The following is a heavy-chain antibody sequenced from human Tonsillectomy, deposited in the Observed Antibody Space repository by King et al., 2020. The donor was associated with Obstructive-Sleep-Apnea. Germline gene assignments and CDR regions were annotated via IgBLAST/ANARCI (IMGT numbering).Heavy chain of an antibody. Sequence: VQLVESGGGVVQPGRSLRLSCAASGFTFSNFGMHWVRQAPGKGPEWGAFIRYDGTNKYYVDSVKGRFTISRDNSRNTLSLEMNSLRAEDTAVYYCVKIITSKLAGWDFDYWGQGTLVTVSS. CDR3: VKIITSKLAGWDFDY. J-gene: IGHJ4*02. D-gene: IGHD1-14*01. CDR1: GFTFSNFG. CDR2: IRYDGTNK. V-gene: IGHV3-30*02.